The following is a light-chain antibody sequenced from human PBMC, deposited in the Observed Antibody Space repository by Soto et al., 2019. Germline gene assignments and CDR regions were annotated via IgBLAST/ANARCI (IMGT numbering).Light chain of an antibody. J-gene: IGKJ5*01. Sequence: EIVLTQSPGTLFLSPGERATLSCRASQTIKTRSLAWYQQKPGQAPRRLIYGTSSRPTNIPDRFSASGSGTDFTLTISRLEPDDFAVYYCQQYGHSPLTFGGGTRLEIK. CDR1: QTIKTRS. CDR2: GTS. CDR3: QQYGHSPLT. V-gene: IGKV3-20*01.